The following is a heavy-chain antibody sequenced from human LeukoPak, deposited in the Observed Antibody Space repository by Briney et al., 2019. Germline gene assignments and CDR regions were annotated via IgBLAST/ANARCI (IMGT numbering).Heavy chain of an antibody. V-gene: IGHV4-61*02. CDR2: IYTSGST. D-gene: IGHD3-10*01. CDR1: GGSISSGSYY. Sequence: SQTLSLTCTVSGGSISSGSYYWSWIRQPAGKGLEWIGRIYTSGSTNYNPSLKSRVTISVDTSKNQFSLKLSSVTAADTAVYYCARRRITMVRGVPRKYYYMDVWGKGTTVTISS. CDR3: ARRRITMVRGVPRKYYYMDV. J-gene: IGHJ6*03.